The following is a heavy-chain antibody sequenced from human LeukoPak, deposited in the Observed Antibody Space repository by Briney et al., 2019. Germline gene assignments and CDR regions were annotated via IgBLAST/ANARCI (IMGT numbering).Heavy chain of an antibody. CDR2: ISYDGNTE. CDR3: AKDRMQRLSLGDHFEF. CDR1: GFTFSNYG. Sequence: GTSLRLSCAASGFTFSNYGMHWVRQAPGKGLEWVAFISYDGNTEFYAASVKGRFTISRDSSKSTLYLQMNSLRPDDTSVYYCAKDRMQRLSLGDHFEFWGQGTLVTVSS. J-gene: IGHJ4*02. V-gene: IGHV3-30*18. D-gene: IGHD6-25*01.